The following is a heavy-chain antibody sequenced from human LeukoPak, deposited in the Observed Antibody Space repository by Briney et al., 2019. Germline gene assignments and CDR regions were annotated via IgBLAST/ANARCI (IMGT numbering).Heavy chain of an antibody. V-gene: IGHV4-61*02. CDR2: TYTSGST. J-gene: IGHJ4*02. D-gene: IGHD2-15*01. CDR1: GGSINSGSYY. Sequence: SQTLSLTCTVSGGSINSGSYYWSWIRQPAGKGLEWIGRTYTSGSTNYNPSLKSRVTISVDTSKNQFSLKVSSVTAADTAVYFCARSGYCSGGSCYPGDYWGQGTLVTVSS. CDR3: ARSGYCSGGSCYPGDY.